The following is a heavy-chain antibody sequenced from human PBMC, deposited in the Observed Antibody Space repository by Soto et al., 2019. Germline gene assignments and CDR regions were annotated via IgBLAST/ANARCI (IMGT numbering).Heavy chain of an antibody. V-gene: IGHV4-30-4*01. D-gene: IGHD2-15*01. Sequence: SETLSLTCTVSGGSISSGDYYWSWIRQPPGKVLEWIVYIYYSGSTYYNPSLKSRVTISLDTSNNQFSLKLSSVTAADTSVYYCARDHGGTYGGNSGDYWGQGTMVTVSS. J-gene: IGHJ4*02. CDR2: IYYSGST. CDR3: ARDHGGTYGGNSGDY. CDR1: GGSISSGDYY.